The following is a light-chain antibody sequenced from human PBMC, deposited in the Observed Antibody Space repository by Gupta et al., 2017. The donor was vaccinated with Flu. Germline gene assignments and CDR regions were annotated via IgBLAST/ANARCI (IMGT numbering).Light chain of an antibody. CDR1: SSNIGSNY. Sequence: QSVLTQPPSASGTPGQRVTISCSGSSSNIGSNYVYWYQQLPGTAPKLLIYSNNQRPSGVPDRFSCSNSGTSASPATSGRRSEDEADYYCSAWDDSLSGFYVFGTGTKVTVL. V-gene: IGLV1-47*02. J-gene: IGLJ1*01. CDR2: SNN. CDR3: SAWDDSLSGFYV.